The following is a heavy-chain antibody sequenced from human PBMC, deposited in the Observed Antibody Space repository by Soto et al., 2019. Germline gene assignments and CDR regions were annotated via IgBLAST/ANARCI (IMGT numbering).Heavy chain of an antibody. Sequence: EVQLVESGGGLIQPGGSLRLSCVASGFTVSSNYMSWVRQAPGKGPEWVSVIYSGGSTYYADSVKGRFTISRDNSKNTLYLQMNSLRAEDTAVYYCARNYYDSGGGFDYWGQGTLVTVSS. CDR1: GFTVSSNY. J-gene: IGHJ4*02. V-gene: IGHV3-53*01. CDR3: ARNYYDSGGGFDY. CDR2: IYSGGST. D-gene: IGHD3-22*01.